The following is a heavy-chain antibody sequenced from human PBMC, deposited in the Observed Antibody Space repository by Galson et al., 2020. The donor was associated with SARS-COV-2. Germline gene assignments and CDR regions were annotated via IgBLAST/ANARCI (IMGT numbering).Heavy chain of an antibody. CDR2: IYYDGSNK. CDR3: ARDGQSSSGWAFDC. CDR1: GFTFKNHA. V-gene: IGHV3-33*01. J-gene: IGHJ4*02. Sequence: GESLKISCAASGFTFKNHAMHWVRQAPGKGLEWVAQIYYDGSNKYYVDSVKGRFTISRDNSENTVYLQMNNLRVEDTAVYYCARDGQSSSGWAFDCWGQGTLVTVSS. D-gene: IGHD6-19*01.